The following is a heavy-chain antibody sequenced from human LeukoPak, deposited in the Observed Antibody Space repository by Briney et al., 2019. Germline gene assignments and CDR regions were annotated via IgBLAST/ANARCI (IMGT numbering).Heavy chain of an antibody. CDR1: GYTFTSYY. J-gene: IGHJ6*03. V-gene: IGHV1-46*01. D-gene: IGHD6-19*01. CDR3: ARGPGGWYDYYYYYMDV. Sequence: ASVKVSCKASGYTFTSYYMHWVRQAPGQGLEWMGIINPSGGSTSYAQKFQGRVTMTRDMSTSTVYMELSSLRSEDTAVYYCARGPGGWYDYYYYYMDVWGKGTTVTVSS. CDR2: INPSGGST.